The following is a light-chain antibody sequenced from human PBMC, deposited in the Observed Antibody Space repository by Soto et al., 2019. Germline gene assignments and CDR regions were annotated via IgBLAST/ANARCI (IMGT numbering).Light chain of an antibody. Sequence: DIVLTQSPGTLSLSPGERVSLSCRASQSANSSYLAWYQQKPGQAPRLLIYGASTRATGIPDRFSGSGSGTDFTLTIARLEPGDFAVYYCQHYGNTPKTFGQGTKVDIK. J-gene: IGKJ1*01. V-gene: IGKV3-20*01. CDR3: QHYGNTPKT. CDR2: GAS. CDR1: QSANSSY.